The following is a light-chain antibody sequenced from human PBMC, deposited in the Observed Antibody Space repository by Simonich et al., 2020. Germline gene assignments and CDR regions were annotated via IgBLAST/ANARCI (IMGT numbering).Light chain of an antibody. CDR3: QQRSNWPPIT. CDR2: DAS. J-gene: IGKJ5*01. V-gene: IGKV3-11*01. Sequence: EIVLTQSPATLSLSPGERATLSCRASQSVSSYLAWYQPKPGQAPRLLIYDASDRATGIPARFNGSGSGTDFTLTISSLEPEDFAVYYCQQRSNWPPITFGQGTRLEIK. CDR1: QSVSSY.